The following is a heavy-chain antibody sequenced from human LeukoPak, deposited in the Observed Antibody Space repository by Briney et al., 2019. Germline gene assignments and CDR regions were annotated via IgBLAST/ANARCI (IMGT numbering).Heavy chain of an antibody. D-gene: IGHD3-10*01. J-gene: IGHJ5*02. CDR1: GYTLAELS. Sequence: ASVKVSCKVSGYTLAELSMHWVRQAPGKGLEWMGGFDPEDGETIYAQTLQGRVTMTEDTPTDTAYMELSSLRSEDTAVYYCATGTMVRGVIIRASDWFDPWGQGTLVTVSS. CDR3: ATGTMVRGVIIRASDWFDP. V-gene: IGHV1-24*01. CDR2: FDPEDGET.